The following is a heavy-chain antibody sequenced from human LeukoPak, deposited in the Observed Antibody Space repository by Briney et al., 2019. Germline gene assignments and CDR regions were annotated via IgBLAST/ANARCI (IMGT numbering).Heavy chain of an antibody. V-gene: IGHV3-23*01. J-gene: IGHJ6*03. D-gene: IGHD5-24*01. CDR1: VFTFSSYA. Sequence: GGSLRLSCAASVFTFSSYAMSWVRQAPGKGLEWVSAISGSGGSTYYADSVKGRFTISRDNSKNTLYLQMNSLRAEDTAVYYCAKGEGDGYIYYYYMDVWGKGTTVTVSS. CDR2: ISGSGGST. CDR3: AKGEGDGYIYYYYMDV.